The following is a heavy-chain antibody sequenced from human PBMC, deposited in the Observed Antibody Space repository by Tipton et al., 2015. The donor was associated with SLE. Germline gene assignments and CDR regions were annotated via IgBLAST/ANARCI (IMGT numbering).Heavy chain of an antibody. Sequence: QSGPEVKKPGASVKVSCKASGYTFTGYYMHWVRQAPGQGLEWMGRINPNSGGTNYAQKFQGRVTMTRDTSISTAYMELSRLRSDDTAVYYCARRYCSSTSCHSYYYGMDVWGQGTTVTVSS. D-gene: IGHD2-2*01. CDR2: INPNSGGT. CDR1: GYTFTGYY. V-gene: IGHV1-2*06. J-gene: IGHJ6*02. CDR3: ARRYCSSTSCHSYYYGMDV.